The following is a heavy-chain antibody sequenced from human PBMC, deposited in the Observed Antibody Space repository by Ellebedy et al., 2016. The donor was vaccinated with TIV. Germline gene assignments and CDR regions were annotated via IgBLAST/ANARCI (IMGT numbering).Heavy chain of an antibody. CDR1: GYSFTNSW. CDR2: IDPSDSHI. Sequence: GESLKISXKGSGYSFTNSWISWVRQMPGKGLEWMGRIDPSDSHITYSPSFQGHVTISFDKSITTAYLQWSSLKASDTAMYYCARHELGSNAAFDYWGQGTLVTVSS. CDR3: ARHELGSNAAFDY. J-gene: IGHJ4*02. V-gene: IGHV5-10-1*01. D-gene: IGHD7-27*01.